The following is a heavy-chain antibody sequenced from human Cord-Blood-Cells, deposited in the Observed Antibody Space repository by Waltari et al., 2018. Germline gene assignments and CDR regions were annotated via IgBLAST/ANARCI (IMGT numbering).Heavy chain of an antibody. V-gene: IGHV1-69*01. Sequence: QVQLVQSGAEVKKPGSSVKVSCKASGGTFSSYAISRVRQAPGQGLEWMGGIIPMFGTANYAQKVQGRVTITADESTSRAYMELSSLRSEDTAVYYGAARYGGNIVDLDYWGQGTLVTVSS. CDR1: GGTFSSYA. D-gene: IGHD2-15*01. CDR2: IIPMFGTA. J-gene: IGHJ4*02. CDR3: AARYGGNIVDLDY.